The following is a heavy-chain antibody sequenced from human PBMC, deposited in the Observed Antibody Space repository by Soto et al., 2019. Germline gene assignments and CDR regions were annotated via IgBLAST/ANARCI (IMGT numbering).Heavy chain of an antibody. Sequence: SETLSLTCAVSGGSISSSNWWSWVRQPPGKGLEWIGEIYHSGSTNYNPSLKSRVTISVDKSKNQFSLKLSSVTAADTAVYYCARARRAGYSSSWYGVGWFDPWGQGTLVTVSS. D-gene: IGHD6-13*01. CDR1: GGSISSSNW. CDR3: ARARRAGYSSSWYGVGWFDP. J-gene: IGHJ5*02. V-gene: IGHV4-4*02. CDR2: IYHSGST.